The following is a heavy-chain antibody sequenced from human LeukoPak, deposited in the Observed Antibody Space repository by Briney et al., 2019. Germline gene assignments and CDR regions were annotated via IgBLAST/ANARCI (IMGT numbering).Heavy chain of an antibody. V-gene: IGHV3-13*01. J-gene: IGHJ4*02. CDR3: ARGYSGYDTRTYYFDY. CDR2: IGTAGDT. CDR1: GFTFSSYD. D-gene: IGHD5-12*01. Sequence: GGSLRLSCAASGFTFSSYDMHWVRQATGKGLEWVSAIGTAGDTYYPGSAKGRFTISRENAKNSLYLQMNSLRAGDTAVYYCARGYSGYDTRTYYFDYWGQGTLVTVSS.